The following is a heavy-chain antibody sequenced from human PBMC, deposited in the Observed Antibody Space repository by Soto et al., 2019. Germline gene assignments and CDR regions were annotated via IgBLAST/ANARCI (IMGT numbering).Heavy chain of an antibody. CDR2: ISSDSSYI. CDR3: ARDPIPVPMYYFXY. J-gene: IGHJ4*02. CDR1: GFTFINYS. D-gene: IGHD6-19*01. Sequence: GGSLRLSCTASGFTFINYSMNWVRQAPGKGLEWVSSISSDSSYIYYADSVKGRFTISRDNAKNSLSLQMNSLRAEDTAVYFCARDPIPVPMYYFXYWGQGSLVXVSS. V-gene: IGHV3-21*01.